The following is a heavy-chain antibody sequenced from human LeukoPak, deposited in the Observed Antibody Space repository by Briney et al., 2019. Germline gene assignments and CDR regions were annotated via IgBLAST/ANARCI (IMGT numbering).Heavy chain of an antibody. J-gene: IGHJ1*01. CDR3: ARGQAVGATWLGRAYFQH. CDR1: GGSISSYY. Sequence: SETLSLTCTVSGGSISSYYWSWIRQPPGKGLEWIGYIYYNGSANYNLSLKSRVTISVDTSKNQFSLKLSSVTAADTAVYYCARGQAVGATWLGRAYFQHWGQGTLVTVSS. V-gene: IGHV4-59*01. D-gene: IGHD1-26*01. CDR2: IYYNGSA.